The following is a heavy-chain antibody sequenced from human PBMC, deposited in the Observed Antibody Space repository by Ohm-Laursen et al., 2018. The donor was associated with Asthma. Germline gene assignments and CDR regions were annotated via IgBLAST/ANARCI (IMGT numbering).Heavy chain of an antibody. CDR3: ARNTRELPFFDI. J-gene: IGHJ3*02. CDR1: GDSINSGNNY. Sequence: SETLSLTCTVSGDSINSGNNYWSWIRQHPGKGLEWIGYIYYSGLTYSNPSLRSRVIISVDTSKDQFSLKLSSVTAADTAVFYCARNTRELPFFDIWGQGTLVTVSS. V-gene: IGHV4-31*03. CDR2: IYYSGLT. D-gene: IGHD1-7*01.